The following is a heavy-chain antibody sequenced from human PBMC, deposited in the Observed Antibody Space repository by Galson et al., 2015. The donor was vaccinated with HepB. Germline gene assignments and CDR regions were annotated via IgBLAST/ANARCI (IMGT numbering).Heavy chain of an antibody. Sequence: CAISGDSVSSNSAAWNWLRQSPSRGLEWLGRTYYKSKWYNDYAPSVKSRITINPDTSKNQFSLQLNSMTPEDTAVYYCARDPYTRGRYYYGMDVWGQGTTVTVSS. CDR1: GDSVSSNSAA. CDR2: TYYKSKWYN. D-gene: IGHD2-2*02. J-gene: IGHJ6*02. V-gene: IGHV6-1*01. CDR3: ARDPYTRGRYYYGMDV.